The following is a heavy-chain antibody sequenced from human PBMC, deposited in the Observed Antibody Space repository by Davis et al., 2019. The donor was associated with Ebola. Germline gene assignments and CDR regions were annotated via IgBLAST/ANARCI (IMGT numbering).Heavy chain of an antibody. CDR1: GYTFTSYD. J-gene: IGHJ4*02. CDR3: TSGSYAGGEDY. V-gene: IGHV1-18*01. Sequence: AASVKVSCKASGYTFTSYDINWVRQATGQGLEWMGWISAYNGNTNYAQKLQGRVTMTTDTSTSTAYMELSSLRSEDTAVYYCTSGSYAGGEDYWGQGTLVTVSS. CDR2: ISAYNGNT. D-gene: IGHD1-26*01.